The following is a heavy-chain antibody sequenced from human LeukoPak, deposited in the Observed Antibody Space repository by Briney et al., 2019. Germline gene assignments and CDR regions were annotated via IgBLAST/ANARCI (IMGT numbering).Heavy chain of an antibody. J-gene: IGHJ4*02. CDR1: GFTFSDYW. Sequence: GGSLRLSCAASGFTFSDYWMSWVRQAPGKGLEWVANIKQDGSETYYVDSVKGRFTISRDNAKNSLFLQMNSLTAEDTAVYYCARKGGTRGPLNYWGQGTLVTVSS. CDR2: IKQDGSET. V-gene: IGHV3-7*01. CDR3: ARKGGTRGPLNY. D-gene: IGHD2-8*01.